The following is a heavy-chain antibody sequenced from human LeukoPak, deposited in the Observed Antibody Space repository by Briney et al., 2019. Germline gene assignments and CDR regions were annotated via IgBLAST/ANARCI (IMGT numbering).Heavy chain of an antibody. CDR3: ARLAVDAALVSYLDS. D-gene: IGHD5-18*01. CDR1: GGSISSDY. CDR2: IYSSGST. Sequence: SETLSLTCSVSGGSISSDYWSWIRQPPGKGLEWIGYIYSSGSTEYNPSLKSRVTISVDTSKNQFFLKLNSLTASDTAVYYCARLAVDAALVSYLDSWGQGALVTVSS. J-gene: IGHJ4*02. V-gene: IGHV4-59*08.